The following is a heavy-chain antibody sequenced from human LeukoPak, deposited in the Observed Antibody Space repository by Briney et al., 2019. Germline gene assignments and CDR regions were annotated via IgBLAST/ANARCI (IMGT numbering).Heavy chain of an antibody. Sequence: GASVKVSCKVSGYTLTELSMHWVRQAPGKGLEWMGGFDPEDGETVYAQKFQGRVTMTEDTSTDTAYMELSSLRSEDTAVYYCATMLVVPAASWFDPWGQGTLVTVSS. CDR3: ATMLVVPAASWFDP. CDR1: GYTLTELS. D-gene: IGHD2-2*01. V-gene: IGHV1-24*01. CDR2: FDPEDGET. J-gene: IGHJ5*02.